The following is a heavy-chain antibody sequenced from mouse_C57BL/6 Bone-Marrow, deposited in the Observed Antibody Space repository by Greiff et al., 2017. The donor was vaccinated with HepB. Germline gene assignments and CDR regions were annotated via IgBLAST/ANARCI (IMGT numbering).Heavy chain of an antibody. CDR3: ARAGSSWYFDV. CDR2: IYPVGGYT. D-gene: IGHD1-1*01. CDR1: GYTFTNYW. J-gene: IGHJ1*03. Sequence: QVQLQQSGAELVRPGTSVKMSCKASGYTFTNYWIGWAKQRPGHGLEWIGDIYPVGGYTNYNEKFKGKATLTADKSSSTAYMQFSSLTSEDSAIYYCARAGSSWYFDVWGTGTTVTVSS. V-gene: IGHV1-63*01.